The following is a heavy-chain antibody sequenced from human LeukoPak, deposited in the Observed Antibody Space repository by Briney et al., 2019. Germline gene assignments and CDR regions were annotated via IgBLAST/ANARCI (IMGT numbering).Heavy chain of an antibody. Sequence: PSETLSLTCAVYGGSFSDHYWRWIRQPPGKGLEWIGEINHSGSTNCNPSLKSRVTISIDTSKNQFSLKLSSVTAADTAVYYCARTWDSTSSPDYWGQGTLVTVSS. CDR1: GGSFSDHY. V-gene: IGHV4-34*01. D-gene: IGHD6-6*01. CDR3: ARTWDSTSSPDY. CDR2: INHSGST. J-gene: IGHJ4*02.